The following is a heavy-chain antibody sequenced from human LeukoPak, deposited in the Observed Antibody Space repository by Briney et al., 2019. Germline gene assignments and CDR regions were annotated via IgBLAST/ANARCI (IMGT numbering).Heavy chain of an antibody. J-gene: IGHJ4*02. D-gene: IGHD3-22*01. CDR3: AAAVYDSSGYYYEYYFDY. CDR1: GFTFTSSA. V-gene: IGHV1-58*02. CDR2: IVVGSGST. Sequence: SVKVSCKASGFTFTSSAMQWVRQARGQPLEWIGWIVVGSGSTNYAQKFQERVTITRDMSTSTAYMELSSLRSEDTAVYYCAAAVYDSSGYYYEYYFDYWGQGTLVTVSS.